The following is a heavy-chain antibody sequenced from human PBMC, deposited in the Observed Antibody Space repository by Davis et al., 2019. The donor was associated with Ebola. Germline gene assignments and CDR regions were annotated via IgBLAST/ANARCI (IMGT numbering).Heavy chain of an antibody. V-gene: IGHV3-23*01. Sequence: GESLKISCAASGFTFSSYAMTWVRQAPGKGLEWVSGITGSGGSTYYADSVKGRFTISRDNSKNTLYLQMNSLRAEDTAVYYCAKLRLDYYDSSGYVDAFDIWGQGTMVTVSS. CDR3: AKLRLDYYDSSGYVDAFDI. CDR1: GFTFSSYA. CDR2: ITGSGGST. D-gene: IGHD3-22*01. J-gene: IGHJ3*02.